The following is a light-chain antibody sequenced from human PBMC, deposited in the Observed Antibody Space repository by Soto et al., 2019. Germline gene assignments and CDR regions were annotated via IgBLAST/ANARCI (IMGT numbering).Light chain of an antibody. J-gene: IGKJ1*01. CDR2: RTS. Sequence: DIQMTQSPSTLPASVGDRVTITCRASQTIGTWLAWYQQKPGKAPKLLISRTSTLESGVPSRFSGSGSGTEFTLTISSLQPDDFATYHCQQYNSFPGTFGQGTKVE. V-gene: IGKV1-5*03. CDR1: QTIGTW. CDR3: QQYNSFPGT.